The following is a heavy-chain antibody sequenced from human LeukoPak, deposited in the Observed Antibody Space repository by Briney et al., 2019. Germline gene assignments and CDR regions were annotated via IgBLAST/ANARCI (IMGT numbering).Heavy chain of an antibody. CDR2: IYDSGST. J-gene: IGHJ4*02. Sequence: SETLSLTCTVSGGSVSSGRYYWSWIRQPPGKGLDWIGYIYDSGSTNYNPSLKSRVTMAVDTSQNQFSLRLSSVTAADTAVYYCARRHYYNGRAYYFLDYWGQGTLVTVSS. D-gene: IGHD3-22*01. CDR3: ARRHYYNGRAYYFLDY. V-gene: IGHV4-61*01. CDR1: GGSVSSGRYY.